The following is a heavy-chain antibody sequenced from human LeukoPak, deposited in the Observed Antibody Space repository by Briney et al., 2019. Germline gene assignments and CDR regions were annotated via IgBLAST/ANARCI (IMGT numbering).Heavy chain of an antibody. V-gene: IGHV3-23*01. D-gene: IGHD6-19*01. CDR2: ISHDGMNA. Sequence: GGSLGLSCAASGLHFSGTAMSWVRQAPGKGLEWVSAISHDGMNAYYADSVKGRFTISRDNSKKTLSLEMSSLTAADTGVYYCAKDGAQYSSGPECDPRGQGALVTVSP. CDR3: AKDGAQYSSGPECDP. CDR1: GLHFSGTA. J-gene: IGHJ5*02.